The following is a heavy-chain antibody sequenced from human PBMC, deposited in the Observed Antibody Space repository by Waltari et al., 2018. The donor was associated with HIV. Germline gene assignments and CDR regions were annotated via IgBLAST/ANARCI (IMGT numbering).Heavy chain of an antibody. Sequence: VQVVQSGAEVKKPGSSVKVSCQASGDTLSNYAVSWVRQAPGQGVEWMERISPSIGIAMHTDKFQDRVTINADKATNSAYMELGGLRSEDTALYFCALGRIDDIRSGRENLGGFDPWGPGTLVSVSS. CDR3: ALGRIDDIRSGRENLGGFDP. CDR2: ISPSIGIA. CDR1: GDTLSNYA. J-gene: IGHJ5*02. D-gene: IGHD3-3*01. V-gene: IGHV1-69*04.